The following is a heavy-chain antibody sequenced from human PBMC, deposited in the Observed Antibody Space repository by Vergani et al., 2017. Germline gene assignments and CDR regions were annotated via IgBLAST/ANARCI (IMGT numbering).Heavy chain of an antibody. Sequence: EVQLVESGGGLVKPGGSLRLSCAASGFTFSSYRMTWVRQAPGKGLEWVSSISSSSSYIYFADSVQGRFTISRDNAKNSLYLQMNSLRAEDTAVYYCARDQGYCSGGSCATPPTYWGQGTLVTVSS. CDR1: GFTFSSYR. D-gene: IGHD2-15*01. CDR2: ISSSSSYI. CDR3: ARDQGYCSGGSCATPPTY. V-gene: IGHV3-21*01. J-gene: IGHJ4*02.